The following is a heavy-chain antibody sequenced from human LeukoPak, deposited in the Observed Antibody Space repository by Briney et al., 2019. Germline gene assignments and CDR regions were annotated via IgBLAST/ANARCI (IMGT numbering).Heavy chain of an antibody. V-gene: IGHV4-59*01. D-gene: IGHD1-14*01. CDR3: ARGEPVDY. J-gene: IGHJ4*02. CDR2: SYYSGVT. Sequence: SETLSLTCTVSGDSISTYYWSWIRQSPGKGLEWIGYSYYSGVTSYNPSLKSRVTMSVDESKNQLSLKVNSVTAADTAVYYCARGEPVDYWGQGTLVTVSS. CDR1: GDSISTYY.